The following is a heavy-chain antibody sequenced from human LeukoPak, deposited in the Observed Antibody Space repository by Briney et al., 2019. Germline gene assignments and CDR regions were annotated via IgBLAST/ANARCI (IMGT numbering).Heavy chain of an antibody. V-gene: IGHV5-51*01. J-gene: IGHJ4*02. CDR3: ARHGPYYYDSSGYHFDY. D-gene: IGHD3-22*01. CDR2: IYPGDSDT. Sequence: GESLKISCKGSGYSFTSYWIGWVRQMPGKGLEWMGIIYPGDSDTRYSPSFQGQVTISADKSISTAYLQWSSLKASDTAMYYCARHGPYYYDSSGYHFDYWGQGTLVTVSS. CDR1: GYSFTSYW.